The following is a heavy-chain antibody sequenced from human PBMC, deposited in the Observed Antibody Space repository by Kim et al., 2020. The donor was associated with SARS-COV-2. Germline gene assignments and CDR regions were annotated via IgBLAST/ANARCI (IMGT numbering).Heavy chain of an antibody. Sequence: SETLSLTCTVSGGSISSYTWWSWVREPPGKGLEWIGEVYYSGSTNYSPSNYNPSPKSRVTISLDKSKNQFSLRLTSVTAADTAVYFCARPNYDLLTGFD. J-gene: IGHJ4*01. CDR3: ARPNYDLLTGFD. CDR2: VYYSGST. D-gene: IGHD3-9*01. CDR1: GGSISSYTW. V-gene: IGHV4-4*02.